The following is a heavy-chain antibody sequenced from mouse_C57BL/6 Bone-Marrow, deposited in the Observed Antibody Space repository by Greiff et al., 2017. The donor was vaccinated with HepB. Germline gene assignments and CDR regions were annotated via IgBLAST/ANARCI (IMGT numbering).Heavy chain of an antibody. D-gene: IGHD2-2*01. CDR1: GYTFTSYW. J-gene: IGHJ2*01. V-gene: IGHV1-53*01. CDR3: ARGGLLWSRKGYFDY. Sequence: QVQLQQPGTELVKPGASVKLSCKASGYTFTSYWMHWVKQRPGQGLEWIGNINPSKGGTNYNEKFKSKATLTVDKSSSTAYMQLSSLTSEDSAVYYCARGGLLWSRKGYFDYWGQGTTLTVSS. CDR2: INPSKGGT.